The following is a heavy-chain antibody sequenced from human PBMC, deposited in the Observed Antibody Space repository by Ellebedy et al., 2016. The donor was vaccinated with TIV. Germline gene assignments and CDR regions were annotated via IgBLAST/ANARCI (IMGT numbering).Heavy chain of an antibody. J-gene: IGHJ4*02. CDR2: INPIGGRT. D-gene: IGHD6-19*01. CDR1: GYTLTLDY. Sequence: ASVKVSXXASGYTLTLDYIHWVRQAPGEGLEWMGIINPIGGRTSYAQKFQGRVTMTTDPSTTTVYMEVNSLRSEDTAVYFCALIAVSGMNYLDFWGRGTLVTVSS. CDR3: ALIAVSGMNYLDF. V-gene: IGHV1-46*01.